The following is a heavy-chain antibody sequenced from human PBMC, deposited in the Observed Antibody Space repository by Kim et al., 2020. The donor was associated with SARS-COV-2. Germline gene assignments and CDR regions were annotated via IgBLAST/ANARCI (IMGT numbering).Heavy chain of an antibody. CDR3: AREGSSSYYGFDY. J-gene: IGHJ4*02. D-gene: IGHD6-13*01. Sequence: YAQKFQGRVTMTRDTSISTAYMELSRLRSDDTAVYYCAREGSSSYYGFDYWGQGTLVTVSS. V-gene: IGHV1-2*02.